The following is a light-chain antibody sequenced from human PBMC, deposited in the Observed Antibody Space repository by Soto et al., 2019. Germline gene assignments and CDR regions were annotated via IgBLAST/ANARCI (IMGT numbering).Light chain of an antibody. J-gene: IGLJ1*01. V-gene: IGLV2-11*01. CDR3: SSYAGNYTHV. CDR2: DVN. Sequence: QSALTQPRSVSGSPGQSVTISCTGTSSDVGGYNYVSWYQQNPGKAPKLMIYDVNKRPSGVPNRCSASKSDNSAPLTISGRQADEEADYYCSSYAGNYTHVFGTGTKVTVL. CDR1: SSDVGGYNY.